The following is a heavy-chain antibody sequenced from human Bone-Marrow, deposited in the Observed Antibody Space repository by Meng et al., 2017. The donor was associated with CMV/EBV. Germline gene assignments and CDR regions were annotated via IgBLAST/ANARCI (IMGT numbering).Heavy chain of an antibody. J-gene: IGHJ4*02. CDR3: ARALKEKGYLNLDY. CDR1: GYRCANYG. D-gene: IGHD1-26*01. CDR2: ISAYNGDT. V-gene: IGHV1-18*01. Sequence: SGYRCANYGLTWVRQATGRGLEWVTWISAYNGDTSLAQSFQSGVSVTIDTSTSTAYMDLRSLRSDDTAVYYCARALKEKGYLNLDYWGQGSLVTVSS.